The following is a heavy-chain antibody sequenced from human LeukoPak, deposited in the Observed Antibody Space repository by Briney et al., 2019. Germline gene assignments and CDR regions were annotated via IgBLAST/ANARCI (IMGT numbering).Heavy chain of an antibody. CDR1: DASISSFY. V-gene: IGHV4-4*09. CDR3: ARRFRTSGTLHHDAYDI. Sequence: SETLSLTCKVADASISSFYWSWIRQPPGKGLEWIGHIFGNVSPDYNPSLKSRVTITTNTSKNQFSLQLSSVTAADTAMYFCARRFRTSGTLHHDAYDIWGQGTVVTVSS. J-gene: IGHJ3*02. CDR2: IFGNVSP. D-gene: IGHD3-3*01.